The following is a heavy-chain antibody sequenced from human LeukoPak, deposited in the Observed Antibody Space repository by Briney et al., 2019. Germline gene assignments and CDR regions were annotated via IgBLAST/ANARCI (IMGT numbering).Heavy chain of an antibody. CDR1: GYTFTSYG. V-gene: IGHV1-18*01. CDR3: ARGPDPPYYYDGSGYYPFDY. D-gene: IGHD3-22*01. CDR2: ISAYNGNT. J-gene: IGHJ4*02. Sequence: ASVKVSCKASGYTFTSYGISWVRQAPGQGLEWMGWISAYNGNTNYAQKLQGRVTMTTDTSTSTAYMELRSLRSDDTAVYYCARGPDPPYYYDGSGYYPFDYWGQGALVTVSS.